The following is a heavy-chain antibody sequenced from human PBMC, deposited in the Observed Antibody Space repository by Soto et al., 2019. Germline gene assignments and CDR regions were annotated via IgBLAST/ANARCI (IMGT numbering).Heavy chain of an antibody. J-gene: IGHJ4*02. D-gene: IGHD5-18*01. CDR3: ARDSGSSYGPIDY. V-gene: IGHV4-59*12. CDR2: IYYAGST. CDR1: GGSMISYY. Sequence: SETLSLTCTVSGGSMISYYWSWIRQPPGRGLEWIGFIYYAGSTKYNPSLNSRVTISVDTSKNSLYLQMNSLRDEDTAVYYCARDSGSSYGPIDYWGQGTLVTVSS.